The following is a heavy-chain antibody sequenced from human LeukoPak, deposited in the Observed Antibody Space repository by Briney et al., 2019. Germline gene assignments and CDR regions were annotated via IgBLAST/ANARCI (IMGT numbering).Heavy chain of an antibody. Sequence: GGSLRLSCAASGVTFSSYDMHWVRQATGKGPEWVSAIGTAGDTYYPGSVKGRFTISRENAKNSLYLQMNSLRAGDTAVYYCARGHFYGSTHAFDIWGQGTMVTVSS. CDR1: GVTFSSYD. J-gene: IGHJ3*02. V-gene: IGHV3-13*01. CDR3: ARGHFYGSTHAFDI. CDR2: IGTAGDT. D-gene: IGHD3-10*01.